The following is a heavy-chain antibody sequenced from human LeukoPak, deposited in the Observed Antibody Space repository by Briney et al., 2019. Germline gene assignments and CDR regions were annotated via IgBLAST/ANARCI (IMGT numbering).Heavy chain of an antibody. CDR2: IYYSGST. CDR1: GGSISSYY. J-gene: IGHJ4*02. D-gene: IGHD5-12*01. CDR3: ARDGRGCDYFDY. Sequence: SETLSLTCTVSGGSISSYYWSWIRQPPGKGLEWIGYIYYSGSTNYNPSLKSRVTISVDTSKNQFSLKLSSVTAADTAVYYCARDGRGCDYFDYWGQGTLVTVSS. V-gene: IGHV4-59*01.